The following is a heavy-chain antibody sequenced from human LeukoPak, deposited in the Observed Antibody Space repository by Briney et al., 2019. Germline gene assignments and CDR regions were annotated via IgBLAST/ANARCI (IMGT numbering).Heavy chain of an antibody. Sequence: SETLSLTCTVSGGSIRTYYWSWIRQPPGKGLEWIGDIYHSGRSNCNPSLKSRGTISVDTSKNQFSLKLSSVTAADTAVYYCARGSITVVPAFDIWGQGTMVTVSS. CDR3: ARGSITVVPAFDI. CDR1: GGSIRTYY. D-gene: IGHD3-3*01. CDR2: IYHSGRS. V-gene: IGHV4-59*12. J-gene: IGHJ3*02.